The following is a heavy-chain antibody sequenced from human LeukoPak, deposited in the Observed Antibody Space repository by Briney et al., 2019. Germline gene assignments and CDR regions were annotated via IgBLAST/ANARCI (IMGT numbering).Heavy chain of an antibody. V-gene: IGHV4-4*07. D-gene: IGHD3-10*01. CDR2: VHTSRGT. Sequence: WIGRVHTSRGTNYNSSLKSRLTMSVDTSKNQFSLHLASVTAADTAVYYCAKGGESSLPFDYWGQGTLVTVSS. J-gene: IGHJ4*02. CDR3: AKGGESSLPFDY.